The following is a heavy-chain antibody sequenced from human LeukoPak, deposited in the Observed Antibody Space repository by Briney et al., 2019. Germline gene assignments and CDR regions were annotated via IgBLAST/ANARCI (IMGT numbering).Heavy chain of an antibody. CDR3: ARRGWLEQLIPYSLDY. J-gene: IGHJ4*02. V-gene: IGHV4-4*09. CDR1: GGSISGYY. Sequence: PSEALSLTCTVSGGSISGYYLNWIRQPPGKGLEWIGYISTSGNTNYNPSLKSRVTISVDTSRNQFSLRLSSVTSADTAVYHCARRGWLEQLIPYSLDYWGQGTLVTVSS. D-gene: IGHD6-13*01. CDR2: ISTSGNT.